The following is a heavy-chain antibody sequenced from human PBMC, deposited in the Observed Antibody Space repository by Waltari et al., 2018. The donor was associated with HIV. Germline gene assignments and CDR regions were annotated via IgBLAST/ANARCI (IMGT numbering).Heavy chain of an antibody. Sequence: QLQLQESGPGLVKPSETLSLTCTVSGGSISSSSYYWGWIRQPPGKGLEWIGSIYYSGSTYYNPPLKSRVTISVDTSKSQFSLKLSSVTAADTAVYYCARHSLTYYYDSSGYSVAFDYWGQGTLVTVSS. CDR3: ARHSLTYYYDSSGYSVAFDY. V-gene: IGHV4-39*01. J-gene: IGHJ4*02. CDR1: GGSISSSSYY. D-gene: IGHD3-22*01. CDR2: IYYSGST.